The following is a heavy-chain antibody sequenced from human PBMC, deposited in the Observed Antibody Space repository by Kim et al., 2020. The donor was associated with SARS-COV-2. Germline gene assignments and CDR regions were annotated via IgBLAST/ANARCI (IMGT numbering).Heavy chain of an antibody. D-gene: IGHD4-17*01. CDR1: GFTLSNYA. V-gene: IGHV3-23*01. Sequence: GGSLRLSCAASGFTLSNYAMSWVRQAPGKGLEWVSSISDSGDSTYYADSVKGRFTISRDNFKNTLYLQMNSLRAEDTAVFYCAKDGRGHGDYHWFDSWGQGTLVTVSS. CDR3: AKDGRGHGDYHWFDS. CDR2: ISDSGDST. J-gene: IGHJ5*01.